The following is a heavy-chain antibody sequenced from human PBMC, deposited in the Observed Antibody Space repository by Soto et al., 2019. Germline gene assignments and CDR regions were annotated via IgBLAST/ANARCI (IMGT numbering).Heavy chain of an antibody. V-gene: IGHV4-39*01. CDR2: IYYSGST. Sequence: PSETLSLTCTVSGGSISSSSYYWGWIRQPPGKGLEWIGSIYYSGSTYYNPSLKRRVTISVDTSKNQFSRKLSSVTAADTAVYYCATVEMATKKGAFDIWGQGTMVTVSS. CDR1: GGSISSSSYY. CDR3: ATVEMATKKGAFDI. J-gene: IGHJ3*02. D-gene: IGHD5-12*01.